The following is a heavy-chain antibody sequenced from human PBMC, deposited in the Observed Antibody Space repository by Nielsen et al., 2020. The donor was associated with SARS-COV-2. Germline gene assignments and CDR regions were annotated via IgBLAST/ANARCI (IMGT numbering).Heavy chain of an antibody. J-gene: IGHJ6*02. V-gene: IGHV1-46*01. Sequence: ASVKVSCKASGYTFTNNYMHWVRQAPGQGLEWMGLINPSSGWTSHAQKFQGRLTMTADTSTSTVYMELSSLTSEDTAVFFCARGSTLGSLGYIALDVWGHGTTVTVSS. D-gene: IGHD5-24*01. CDR2: INPSSGWT. CDR1: GYTFTNNY. CDR3: ARGSTLGSLGYIALDV.